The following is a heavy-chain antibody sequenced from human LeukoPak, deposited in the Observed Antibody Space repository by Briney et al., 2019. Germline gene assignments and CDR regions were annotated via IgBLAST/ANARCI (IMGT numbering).Heavy chain of an antibody. V-gene: IGHV3-74*01. CDR3: AKGRGRGSEIEFDY. D-gene: IGHD1-1*01. J-gene: IGHJ4*02. CDR2: INSDGSST. Sequence: GGSLRLSCTASGFTFSSYWMHWVRQAPGKGLVWVSRINSDGSSTTYADSVKGRFTISRDNAKDTLYLQMNSLRAEDTAVYYCAKGRGRGSEIEFDYWGQGTLVTVSS. CDR1: GFTFSSYW.